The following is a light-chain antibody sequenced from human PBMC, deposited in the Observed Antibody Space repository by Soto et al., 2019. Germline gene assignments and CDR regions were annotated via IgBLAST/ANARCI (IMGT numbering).Light chain of an antibody. CDR3: QQRSSWPLT. V-gene: IGKV3-11*01. CDR1: QSVNIY. J-gene: IGKJ4*01. CDR2: DAS. Sequence: EIVLTQSPATLSLSPGERATLSCRASQSVNIYLAWYQQKPGQAPRLLIYDASNRVIGIPARFSGSGSGTDFSLTISSLEPEDFAVYYCQQRSSWPLTFGGGTKVDIK.